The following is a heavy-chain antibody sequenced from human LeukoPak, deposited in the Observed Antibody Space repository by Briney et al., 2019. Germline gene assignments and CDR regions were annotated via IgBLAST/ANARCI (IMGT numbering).Heavy chain of an antibody. CDR2: INAGNGNT. J-gene: IGHJ3*02. CDR3: ARVGYSSGWYTYSAAFDI. V-gene: IGHV1-3*01. CDR1: GYTFTSYA. D-gene: IGHD6-19*01. Sequence: ASVKVSCKASGYTFTSYAMHWVRQAPGQRLEWMGWINAGNGNTKYSQKFHGRVTITRDTSASTAYMELSSLRSEDTAVYYCARVGYSSGWYTYSAAFDIWGQGTMVTVSS.